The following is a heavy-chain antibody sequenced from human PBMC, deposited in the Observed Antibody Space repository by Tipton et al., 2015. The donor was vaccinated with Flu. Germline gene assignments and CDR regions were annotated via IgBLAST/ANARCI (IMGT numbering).Heavy chain of an antibody. CDR1: GSSISDNYH. Sequence: TLSLTCTVSGSSISDNYHWGWIRQPPGKGLEWIGTISHSGRTYYKPSLKSRVTASLDTSNNQFSLNLKFVTAADTAVYYCARSTYYYGSGTSDFWGQGTLVTVTS. CDR3: ARSTYYYGSGTSDF. CDR2: ISHSGRT. J-gene: IGHJ4*02. D-gene: IGHD3-10*01. V-gene: IGHV4-38-2*02.